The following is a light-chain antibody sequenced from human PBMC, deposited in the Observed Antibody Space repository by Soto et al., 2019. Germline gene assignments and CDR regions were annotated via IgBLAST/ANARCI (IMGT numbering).Light chain of an antibody. Sequence: DIQMTQSPASLSASVGDRVTITCRASQSITTYLHWFQQRAGEAPKPLIYGASNLQGGVPSRFAGSGSGTDFSLTISSLQPEDSATYFCQQGDRTPYTFGQGTKLEIK. J-gene: IGKJ2*01. CDR2: GAS. CDR1: QSITTY. V-gene: IGKV1-39*01. CDR3: QQGDRTPYT.